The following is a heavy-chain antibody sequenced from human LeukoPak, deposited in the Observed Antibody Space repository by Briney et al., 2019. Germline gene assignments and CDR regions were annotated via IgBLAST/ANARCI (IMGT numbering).Heavy chain of an antibody. Sequence: SETLSLTCTVSGHSISSTNYYWGWIRQPPGKGLEWIGSIYYSGSTYYHPSLESRVTISVDTSKNQFSLKLSSVTAADTAVYYCATSGWYLLPGVYWGQGTLVTVSS. V-gene: IGHV4-39*01. D-gene: IGHD6-19*01. CDR2: IYYSGST. J-gene: IGHJ4*02. CDR3: ATSGWYLLPGVY. CDR1: GHSISSTNYY.